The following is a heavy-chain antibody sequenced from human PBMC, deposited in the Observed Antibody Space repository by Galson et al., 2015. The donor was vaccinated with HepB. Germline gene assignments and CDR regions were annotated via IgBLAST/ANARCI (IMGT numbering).Heavy chain of an antibody. D-gene: IGHD3-3*01. CDR3: AKDLVRFLEWLDHYYYYGMDV. Sequence: SLRLSCAASGFTFSSYAMSWVRQAPGKGLEWVSAISGSGGSTYYADSVKGRFTISRDNSKNTLYLQMNSLRAEDTAVYYCAKDLVRFLEWLDHYYYYGMDVWGQGTTVTVSS. CDR2: ISGSGGST. CDR1: GFTFSSYA. V-gene: IGHV3-23*01. J-gene: IGHJ6*02.